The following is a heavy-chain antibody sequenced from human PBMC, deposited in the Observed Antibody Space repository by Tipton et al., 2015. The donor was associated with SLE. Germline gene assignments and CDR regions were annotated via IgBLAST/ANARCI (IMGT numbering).Heavy chain of an antibody. D-gene: IGHD2-8*02. Sequence: TLSLTCAVSSYSISNDNWRGLIRQPPGRGLELIGYSYYSGATYYNPSLKSRVIIALNTSRNHFSLKLTSVTAAGPAVYFCARDRDIVLEPVPMPPAFDIWGQGTMVTVSS. CDR2: SYYSGAT. V-gene: IGHV4-28*03. CDR3: ARDRDIVLEPVPMPPAFDI. CDR1: SYSISNDNW. J-gene: IGHJ3*02.